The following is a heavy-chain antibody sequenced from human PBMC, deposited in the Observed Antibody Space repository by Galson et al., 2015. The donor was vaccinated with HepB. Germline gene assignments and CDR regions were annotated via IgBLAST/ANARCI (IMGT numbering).Heavy chain of an antibody. Sequence: SLRLSCAASGFTFSRYAMTWVRQAPGKGLEWVSAISGGGGSTYYADSVKGRFTISRDNSKNTLYLQMNSLRVEDAAVYYCAKGSSSWSGYYTSFDYWGQGTLVTVSS. CDR3: AKGSSSWSGYYTSFDY. J-gene: IGHJ4*02. CDR1: GFTFSRYA. V-gene: IGHV3-23*01. D-gene: IGHD3-3*01. CDR2: ISGGGGST.